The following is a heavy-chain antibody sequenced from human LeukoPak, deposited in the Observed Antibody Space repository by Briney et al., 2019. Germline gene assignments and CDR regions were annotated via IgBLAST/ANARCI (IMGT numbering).Heavy chain of an antibody. V-gene: IGHV3-30*18. CDR3: AKRGDGGHKSLEY. Sequence: GTSLRLPCVASGFTFSNYGMHWVRQAPGKGLEWVATMTYDGSSEYYADSVKDRFTVSRDNSKNTLYLQMSSLKTEDTAVYYCAKRGDGGHKSLEYWGQGTLVIVSS. D-gene: IGHD3-16*01. CDR2: MTYDGSSE. J-gene: IGHJ4*02. CDR1: GFTFSNYG.